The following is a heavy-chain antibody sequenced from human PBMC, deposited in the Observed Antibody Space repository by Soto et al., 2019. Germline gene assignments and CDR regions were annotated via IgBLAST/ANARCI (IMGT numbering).Heavy chain of an antibody. Sequence: GGSLRLSCAASGFTFSSYGMHWVRQAPGKGLEWVAVISYDGSNKYYADSVKGRFTISRDNSKNTLYLQMNSLRAEDTAVYYCAKGHYDFWSGYYTSGYYYGMDVWSQGTTVTV. CDR1: GFTFSSYG. CDR2: ISYDGSNK. J-gene: IGHJ6*02. CDR3: AKGHYDFWSGYYTSGYYYGMDV. D-gene: IGHD3-3*01. V-gene: IGHV3-30*18.